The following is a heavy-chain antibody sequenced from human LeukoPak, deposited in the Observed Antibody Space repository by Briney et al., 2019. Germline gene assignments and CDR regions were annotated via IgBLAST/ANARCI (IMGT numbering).Heavy chain of an antibody. Sequence: GGSLRLSCAASGFTFSTYAMSWVRQAPGKGLGWVSHFGGSGGTIYYADSVRGRFTISRDNSKNTLYLQMNSLRAEDTAVYYCAKSDCGGDCHLLDYWGQGTLVTVSS. CDR3: AKSDCGGDCHLLDY. CDR1: GFTFSTYA. J-gene: IGHJ4*02. V-gene: IGHV3-23*01. D-gene: IGHD2-21*02. CDR2: FGGSGGTI.